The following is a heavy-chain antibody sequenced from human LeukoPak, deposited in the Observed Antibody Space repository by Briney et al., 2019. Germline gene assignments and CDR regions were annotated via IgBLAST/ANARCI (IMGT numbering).Heavy chain of an antibody. Sequence: PGGSLRLSCAASGFTASSNYMTWVRQAPGKGLEWVSVIYGGGGTYYADSVRGRFTISTDNSKNTLYLQMNSLRAEDTAVYYCARVAMVRGVITKPYWGQGTLVTVSS. J-gene: IGHJ4*02. V-gene: IGHV3-66*01. D-gene: IGHD3-10*01. CDR1: GFTASSNY. CDR2: IYGGGGT. CDR3: ARVAMVRGVITKPY.